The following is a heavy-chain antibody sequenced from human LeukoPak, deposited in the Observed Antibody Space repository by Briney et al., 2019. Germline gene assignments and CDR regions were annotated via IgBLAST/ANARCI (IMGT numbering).Heavy chain of an antibody. CDR3: AETGGYCSSTSCYTRGGYFDY. V-gene: IGHV1-69*04. CDR2: IIPILGIA. CDR1: GGTFSSYA. Sequence: SVKVSCKASGGTFSSYAISWVRQAPGQGLEWMGRIIPILGIANYAQKFQGRITITADKSTSTAYMELSSLRSEDTAVYYCAETGGYCSSTSCYTRGGYFDYWGQGTLVTVSS. J-gene: IGHJ4*02. D-gene: IGHD2-2*02.